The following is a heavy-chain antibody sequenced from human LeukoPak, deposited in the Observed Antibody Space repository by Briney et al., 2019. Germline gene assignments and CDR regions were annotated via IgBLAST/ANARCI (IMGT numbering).Heavy chain of an antibody. D-gene: IGHD6-25*01. Sequence: SETLSLTCAVYGGSFSGYYWSWIRQPPGKGLEWIGEINHSGSTNYNPSLKRRVTISVDTSKNQFSLKLSSVTAADTAVYYCARAAPRSPFDYWGQGTLVTVSS. CDR1: GGSFSGYY. J-gene: IGHJ4*02. V-gene: IGHV4-34*01. CDR2: INHSGST. CDR3: ARAAPRSPFDY.